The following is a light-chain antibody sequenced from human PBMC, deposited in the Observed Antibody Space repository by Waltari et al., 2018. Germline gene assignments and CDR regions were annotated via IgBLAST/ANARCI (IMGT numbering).Light chain of an antibody. CDR3: QQSYSTPYT. CDR1: QNIRNF. J-gene: IGKJ2*01. Sequence: DIQLTQSPSSLSGSVGDRATITCRASQNIRNFLNCYQQKPGKAPRLLIYATTTLQTGVPARFSGNRSGTDFTLTIRDLQPEDFATYSCQQSYSTPYTFGQGTKMEI. V-gene: IGKV1-39*01. CDR2: ATT.